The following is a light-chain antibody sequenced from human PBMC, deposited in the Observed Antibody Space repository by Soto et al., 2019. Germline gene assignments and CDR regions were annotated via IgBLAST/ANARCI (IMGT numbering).Light chain of an antibody. V-gene: IGLV2-14*01. CDR2: DVT. Sequence: SSLTQPASVSGSPGQSITISCTGTSSDVGGYIYVSWYQQHPGKAPKLMIYDVTSRPSGVRYRFSGSKSGNTASLTISGVQAEDEADYYCSSYTTSSSYVFGTGTKVIVL. CDR1: SSDVGGYIY. J-gene: IGLJ1*01. CDR3: SSYTTSSSYV.